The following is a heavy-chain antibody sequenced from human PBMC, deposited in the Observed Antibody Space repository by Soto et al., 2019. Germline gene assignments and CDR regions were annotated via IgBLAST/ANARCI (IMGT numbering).Heavy chain of an antibody. CDR3: ARGRAYYYDSSGTYDAFDI. V-gene: IGHV1-69*12. CDR2: IIPIFGTA. D-gene: IGHD3-22*01. CDR1: GGTFSSYA. Sequence: QVQLVQSGAEVKKPGSSVKVSCKASGGTFSSYAISWVRQAPGQGLEWMGGIIPIFGTANYAQKFQGRVTITADESTSTAYMELRSLRSEDTAVYYCARGRAYYYDSSGTYDAFDIWGQGTMVTVSS. J-gene: IGHJ3*02.